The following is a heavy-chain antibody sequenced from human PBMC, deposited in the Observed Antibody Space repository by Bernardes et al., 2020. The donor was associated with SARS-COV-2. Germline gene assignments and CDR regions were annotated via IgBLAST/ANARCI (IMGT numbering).Heavy chain of an antibody. CDR1: GFTFRSYA. D-gene: IGHD1-26*01. CDR2: ISDSGGST. CDR3: AKDPYRTTHFFDY. Sequence: GYLRLSCSASGFTFRSYAMNWVRQAPGKGLEWVSAISDSGGSTYYADSVKGRFTISRDNSKNTLYLQLNSLRAEDTAVYYCAKDPYRTTHFFDYWGQGTLVTVSS. V-gene: IGHV3-23*01. J-gene: IGHJ4*02.